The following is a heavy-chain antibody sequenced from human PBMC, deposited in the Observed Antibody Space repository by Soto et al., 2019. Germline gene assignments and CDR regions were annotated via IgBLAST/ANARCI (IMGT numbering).Heavy chain of an antibody. J-gene: IGHJ4*02. CDR2: IVVGSGNT. V-gene: IGHV1-58*01. D-gene: IGHD2-15*01. Sequence: SVKVSCKASGFTFTSSAVQWVRQARGQRLEWIGWIVVGSGNTNYAQKFQERVTITRDMSTSTACMELSSLGSEDTAVYYCAAYGRYGGNTKSYYFDYWGQGTLVTVSS. CDR3: AAYGRYGGNTKSYYFDY. CDR1: GFTFTSSA.